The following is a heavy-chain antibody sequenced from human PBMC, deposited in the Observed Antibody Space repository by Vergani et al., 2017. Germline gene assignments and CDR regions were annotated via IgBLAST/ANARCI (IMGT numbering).Heavy chain of an antibody. CDR2: IIPIFGTA. CDR1: GGTFSSYA. Sequence: QVQLVQSGAEVKKPGSSVKVSCKASGGTFSSYAISWVRQAPVQGLEWMGRIIPIFGTANYAQKFQGRVTITADESTSTAYMELSSLRSEDTAVYYCARAQYYYDSSGPYYFDYWGQGTLVTVSS. CDR3: ARAQYYYDSSGPYYFDY. D-gene: IGHD3-22*01. J-gene: IGHJ4*02. V-gene: IGHV1-69*13.